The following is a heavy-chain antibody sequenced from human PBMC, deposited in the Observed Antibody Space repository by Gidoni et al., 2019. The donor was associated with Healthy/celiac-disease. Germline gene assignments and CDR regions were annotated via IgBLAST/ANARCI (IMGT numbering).Heavy chain of an antibody. D-gene: IGHD3-10*01. Sequence: QLQLQESGPGLVKPSETLSLTCTVSGGSISSSSYYWGWIRQPPGKGLEWIGSIYYSGSTYYNPSLKSRVTISVDTSKNQFSLKLSSVTAADTAVYYCARVRRSGSLVLWGQGTLVTVSS. CDR2: IYYSGST. CDR1: GGSISSSSYY. J-gene: IGHJ4*02. CDR3: ARVRRSGSLVL. V-gene: IGHV4-39*01.